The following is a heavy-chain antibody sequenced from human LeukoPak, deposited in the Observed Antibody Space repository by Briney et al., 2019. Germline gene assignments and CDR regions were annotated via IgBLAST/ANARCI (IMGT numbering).Heavy chain of an antibody. J-gene: IGHJ3*02. CDR2: INPSGGST. CDR3: ARGHNVVVTADDAFDI. CDR1: GYTFTSYY. D-gene: IGHD2-21*02. V-gene: IGHV1-46*01. Sequence: ASVKVSCKASGYTFTSYYMHWVRQAPGQGLEWMGIINPSGGSTSYAQKFQGRVTMTRDMSTSTVYMELSSLRSEDTAVYYCARGHNVVVTADDAFDIWGQGTMVTVSS.